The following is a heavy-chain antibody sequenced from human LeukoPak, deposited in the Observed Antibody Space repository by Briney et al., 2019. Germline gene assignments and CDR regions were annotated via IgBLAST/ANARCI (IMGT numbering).Heavy chain of an antibody. CDR2: MSYDGSNK. J-gene: IGHJ4*02. V-gene: IGHV3-30-3*01. Sequence: GGSLRLSCAASGFTFSSYAMHWVRQAPGKGLEWVAVMSYDGSNKYYADSVKGRFTISRDNAKNSLYLQMNSLRAEDTAVYYCARDPTGTTPFDYWGQGTLVTVSS. D-gene: IGHD1-1*01. CDR1: GFTFSSYA. CDR3: ARDPTGTTPFDY.